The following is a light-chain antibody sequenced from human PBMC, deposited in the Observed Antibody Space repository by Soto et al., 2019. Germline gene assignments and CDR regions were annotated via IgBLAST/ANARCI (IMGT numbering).Light chain of an antibody. CDR1: QSVSTNY. Sequence: EIVLTQSPGTLSLSPGERATLSCRASQSVSTNYLAWYQQRPGQAPRLLIYGASIRAAGTPDRFSGSGSGTDFTLTISRLEPEDFAVYYCQQYGSSLLFSFGPGTTVDV. V-gene: IGKV3-20*01. J-gene: IGKJ3*01. CDR2: GAS. CDR3: QQYGSSLLFS.